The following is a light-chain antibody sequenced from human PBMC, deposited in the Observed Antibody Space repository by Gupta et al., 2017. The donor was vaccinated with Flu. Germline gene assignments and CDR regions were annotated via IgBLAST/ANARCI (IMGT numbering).Light chain of an antibody. Sequence: DIVMTQSPDSLALSLGERATINCKSSQSCLYSYNNKNYLAWYQQKPGQPPKLLIYWASTREAGVPDRFSGSGFGTDFTLTISSRQAEDVAVYYCQQYDSTPASTFGQGTKLEIK. CDR2: WAS. CDR1: QSCLYSYNNKNY. J-gene: IGKJ2*01. CDR3: QQYDSTPAST. V-gene: IGKV4-1*01.